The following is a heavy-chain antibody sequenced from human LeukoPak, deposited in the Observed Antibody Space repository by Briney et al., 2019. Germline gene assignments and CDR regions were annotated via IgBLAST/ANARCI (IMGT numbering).Heavy chain of an antibody. CDR2: IRYDGSNK. V-gene: IGHV3-30*02. J-gene: IGHJ4*02. Sequence: PGGSLRLACAASGFTFSSYGIHWVRQAPGKGLEWVAFIRYDGSNKYYADSVKGRFTSYRDNSKNTLYLQMNSLNTEDTAVYYCTTVDNEYSSSEAYDYWGQGTLVTVSS. CDR1: GFTFSSYG. D-gene: IGHD6-6*01. CDR3: TTVDNEYSSSEAYDY.